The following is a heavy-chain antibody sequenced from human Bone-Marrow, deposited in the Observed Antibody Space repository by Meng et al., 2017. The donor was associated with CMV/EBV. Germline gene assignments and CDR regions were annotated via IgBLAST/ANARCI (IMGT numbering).Heavy chain of an antibody. V-gene: IGHV4-39*01. CDR3: ARRTDGGNSR. D-gene: IGHD4-23*01. CDR2: VHHSGST. CDR1: GGSITISNYY. Sequence: SETLSLTCAVSGGSITISNYYWAWIRQPPGKGLEWIGSVHHSGSTYYNPSLKSRVTISVDTSKNQFSLKLSSVTAADTAVYYCARRTDGGNSRWGQGTLVTVSS. J-gene: IGHJ4*02.